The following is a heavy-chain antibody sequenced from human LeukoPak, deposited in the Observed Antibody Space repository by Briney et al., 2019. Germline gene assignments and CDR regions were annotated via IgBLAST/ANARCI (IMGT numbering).Heavy chain of an antibody. V-gene: IGHV3-74*01. CDR1: GFSFSTSW. D-gene: IGHD2-2*01. CDR3: GSSGGVIAPAANLKYYVDF. CDR2: INSDGSNT. J-gene: IGHJ6*04. Sequence: PGGSLRLSCAASGFSFSTSWMHWVRHTPEKGLVWVSRINSDGSNTIYADSVKGRFTISRDNAKDTLFLQMNNLRAEDTAVYYCGSSGGVIAPAANLKYYVDFWGEGTTVTVSS.